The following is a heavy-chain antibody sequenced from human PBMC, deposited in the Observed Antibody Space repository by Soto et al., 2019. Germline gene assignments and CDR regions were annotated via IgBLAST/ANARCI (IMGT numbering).Heavy chain of an antibody. V-gene: IGHV4-31*03. CDR3: ARDRGRGPTFDY. CDR2: IYYSGST. Sequence: PSETLSLTCTVSGGSISSGGYYWSWIRQHPGKGLEWIGYIYYSGSTYYNPPLKSRVTISVDTSKNQFPLKLSSVTAADTAVYYCARDRGRGPTFDYWGQGTLVTVSS. CDR1: GGSISSGGYY. D-gene: IGHD2-15*01. J-gene: IGHJ4*02.